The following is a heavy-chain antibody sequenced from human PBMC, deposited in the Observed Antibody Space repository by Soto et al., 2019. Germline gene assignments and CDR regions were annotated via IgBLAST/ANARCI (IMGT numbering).Heavy chain of an antibody. J-gene: IGHJ4*02. CDR1: GGSISSYY. CDR3: ARTVGPRLVMDY. CDR2: IYYSGST. D-gene: IGHD6-19*01. V-gene: IGHV4-59*01. Sequence: LSLTCTVSGGSISSYYWSWIRQPPGKGLEWIGYIYYSGSTNYNPSLKSRVTISVDTSRNQFSLKLSSVTAADTAVYYCARTVGPRLVMDYWGQGTLVTVSS.